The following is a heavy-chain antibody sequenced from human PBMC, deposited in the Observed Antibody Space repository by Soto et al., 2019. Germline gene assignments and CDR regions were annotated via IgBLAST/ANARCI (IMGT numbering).Heavy chain of an antibody. Sequence: SQTLSLTCSISGDSVSSNSAAWNWIRQSPSRGLEWLGRTYYRSKWYNDYAVSVKSRITINPDTSKNQFSPQLNSVTPEDTAVYYCARDLSRLNNWNDRPYYYGMDVWGQGTTVTVSS. CDR3: ARDLSRLNNWNDRPYYYGMDV. V-gene: IGHV6-1*01. CDR1: GDSVSSNSAA. J-gene: IGHJ6*02. D-gene: IGHD1-1*01. CDR2: TYYRSKWYN.